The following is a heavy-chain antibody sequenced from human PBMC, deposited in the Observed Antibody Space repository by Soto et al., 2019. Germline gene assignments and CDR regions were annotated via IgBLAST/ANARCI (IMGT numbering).Heavy chain of an antibody. CDR2: MNAKSGDT. J-gene: IGHJ6*02. Sequence: QAHLEQSGAELKRPGASVKVSCKASGYTFSDFDINWLRQASGQGPEWMGWMNAKSGDTFFPQRFQGKFNMTWDTSLSTAYMEVGSLTSDDXXXXXXXRGNPFNYAGFDVWGQGTTVAVSS. D-gene: IGHD3-16*01. V-gene: IGHV1-8*01. CDR3: XRGNPFNYAGFDV. CDR1: GYTFSDFD.